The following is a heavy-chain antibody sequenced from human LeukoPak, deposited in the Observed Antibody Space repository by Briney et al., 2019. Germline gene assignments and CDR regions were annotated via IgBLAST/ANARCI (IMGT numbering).Heavy chain of an antibody. CDR1: GGSISSYY. CDR2: IYTSGST. J-gene: IGHJ4*02. D-gene: IGHD6-19*01. V-gene: IGHV4-4*07. CDR3: ARAGVLSRRGYIAVAGHGGFDY. Sequence: SETLSLTCTVSGGSISSYYWSWIRQPAGKGLEWIGRIYTSGSTNSNPSLKSRVTMSVDTSKNQFSLKLSSVTAADTAVYYCARAGVLSRRGYIAVAGHGGFDYWGQGTLVTVSS.